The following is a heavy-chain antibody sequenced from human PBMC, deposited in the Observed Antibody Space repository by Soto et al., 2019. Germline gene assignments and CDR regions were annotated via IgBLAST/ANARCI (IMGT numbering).Heavy chain of an antibody. CDR1: GFTFSTYS. CDR3: ARPYYDFWTGYPGAFFDY. CDR2: ISYDGSNK. V-gene: IGHV3-30-3*01. J-gene: IGHJ4*02. Sequence: QVQLVESGGGVVPPGRSLRLSCAASGFTFSTYSMYWVRQAPGKGLEGVAVISYDGSNKYEADSMKDRFTISRDNSKNTLYLQMNSLRAEDTAVYYCARPYYDFWTGYPGAFFDYWGQGTLVTVSS. D-gene: IGHD3-3*01.